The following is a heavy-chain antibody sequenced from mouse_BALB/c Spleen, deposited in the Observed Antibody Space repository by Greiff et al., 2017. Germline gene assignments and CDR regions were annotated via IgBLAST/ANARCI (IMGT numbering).Heavy chain of an antibody. CDR2: IDPANGNT. D-gene: IGHD1-1*02. CDR3: ARGGGRAMDY. CDR1: GFNIKDTY. Sequence: EVKLQESGAELVKPGASVKLSCTASGFNIKDTYMHWVKQRPEQGLEWIGRIDPANGNTKYDPKFQGKATITADTSSNTAYLQLSSLTSEDTAVYYCARGGGRAMDYWGQGTSVTVSS. J-gene: IGHJ4*01. V-gene: IGHV14-3*02.